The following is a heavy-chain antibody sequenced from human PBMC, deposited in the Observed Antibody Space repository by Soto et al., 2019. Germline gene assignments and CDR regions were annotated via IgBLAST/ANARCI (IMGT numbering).Heavy chain of an antibody. Sequence: QVQLVESGGGVVQPGRSLILSCVASGFNLGSDGMHWVRQAPGKGLEWVAVIWNEGSDTYYGDSVKGRFTISRDNSQNTLYLQMNSLRDEDTAVYYCARDRYNNYPPDAFDFWGQGTMVTVSS. J-gene: IGHJ3*01. D-gene: IGHD4-4*01. CDR1: GFNLGSDG. CDR3: ARDRYNNYPPDAFDF. V-gene: IGHV3-33*01. CDR2: IWNEGSDT.